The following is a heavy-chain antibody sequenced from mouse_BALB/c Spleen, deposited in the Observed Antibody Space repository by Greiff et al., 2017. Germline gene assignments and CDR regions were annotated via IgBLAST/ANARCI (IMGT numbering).Heavy chain of an antibody. J-gene: IGHJ4*01. V-gene: IGHV5-17*02. Sequence: EVKLVESGGGLVQPGGSRKLSCAASGFTFSSFGMHWVRQAPEKGLEWVAYISSGSSTIYYADTVKGRFTISRDNPKNTLFLQMTSLRSEDTAMYYCARWENYGYRYYAMDYWGQGTSVTVSS. CDR2: ISSGSSTI. CDR1: GFTFSSFG. D-gene: IGHD1-2*01. CDR3: ARWENYGYRYYAMDY.